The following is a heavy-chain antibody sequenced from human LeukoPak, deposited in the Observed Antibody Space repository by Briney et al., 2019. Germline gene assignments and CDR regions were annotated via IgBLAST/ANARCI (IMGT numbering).Heavy chain of an antibody. Sequence: GRSLRLSCAASGFTFSSYGMHWVRQAPGKGLEWVAVIWYDGSNKYYADSVKGRFTISRDNSKNTLYLQMNSLRAEDTAVYYCARGAYGDPFDYWGQGTLVTVSS. CDR3: ARGAYGDPFDY. CDR1: GFTFSSYG. J-gene: IGHJ4*02. V-gene: IGHV3-33*01. D-gene: IGHD4-17*01. CDR2: IWYDGSNK.